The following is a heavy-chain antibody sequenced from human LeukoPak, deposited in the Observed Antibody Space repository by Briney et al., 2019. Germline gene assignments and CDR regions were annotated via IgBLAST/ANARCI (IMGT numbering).Heavy chain of an antibody. CDR3: AREGLTQPTSWFDP. CDR1: GYAFTCYY. V-gene: IGHV1-2*06. Sequence: ASVKVSCKASGYAFTCYYMHWVRQAPGQGLEWMGRIKPNSGGTNYAQKFQGRVTMTRDTSISTASMELSRLRSDDTAVYYCAREGLTQPTSWFDPWGQGSLVTVSS. J-gene: IGHJ5*02. D-gene: IGHD1-14*01. CDR2: IKPNSGGT.